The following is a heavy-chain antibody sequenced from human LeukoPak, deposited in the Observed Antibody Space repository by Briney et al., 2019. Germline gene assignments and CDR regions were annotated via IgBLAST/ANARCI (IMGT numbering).Heavy chain of an antibody. D-gene: IGHD6-13*01. Sequence: ASVKVSCKASGYTFTSYAMNWVRQAPGQGLEWMGWINTNTGNPTYAQGFTGRFVFSLDTSVSTAYLQISNLKAEDTAVYYCARVVGPDSIAAAGTRWFDPWGQGTLVTVSS. CDR3: ARVVGPDSIAAAGTRWFDP. J-gene: IGHJ5*02. V-gene: IGHV7-4-1*02. CDR1: GYTFTSYA. CDR2: INTNTGNP.